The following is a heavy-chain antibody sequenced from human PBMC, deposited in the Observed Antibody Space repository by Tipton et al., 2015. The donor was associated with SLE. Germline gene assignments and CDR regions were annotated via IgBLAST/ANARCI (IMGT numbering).Heavy chain of an antibody. J-gene: IGHJ4*02. CDR3: AKARDTTTSYDIFDY. V-gene: IGHV3-23*01. CDR1: GFTFSTYV. Sequence: SLRLSCAASGFTFSTYVMSWVRQPPGKGLEWVSATTGSGGFSNYADSVKGRFTISRDNSKDTLYLQMNSLRAEDTAVYYCAKARDTTTSYDIFDYWGQGTLVTVSS. D-gene: IGHD5-18*01. CDR2: TTGSGGFS.